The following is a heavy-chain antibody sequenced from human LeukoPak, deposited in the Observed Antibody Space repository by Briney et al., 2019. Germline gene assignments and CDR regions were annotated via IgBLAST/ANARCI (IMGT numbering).Heavy chain of an antibody. CDR2: IRWDDNK. D-gene: IGHD4-17*01. V-gene: IGHV2-70*01. CDR3: ARMMYGDFVDYFDY. CDR1: GFSLSTSGMC. J-gene: IGHJ4*02. Sequence: SGPTLVNPTQTPTLTCTFSGFSLSTSGMCVSWIRQPPGKALEWLALIRWDDNKYYSTSLKTRLTISKDTSKNQVVLTMTNMDPVDTATYYCARMMYGDFVDYFDYWGQGTLVTVSS.